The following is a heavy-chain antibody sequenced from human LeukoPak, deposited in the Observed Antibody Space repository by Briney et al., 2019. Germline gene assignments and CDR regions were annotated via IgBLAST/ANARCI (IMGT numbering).Heavy chain of an antibody. D-gene: IGHD3-10*01. CDR2: IYYSGST. J-gene: IGHJ6*02. Sequence: SETLSLTCTVSGGSISSYYWSWIRQPPGKGLEWIGYIYYSGSTNYNPSLKSRVTISVDTSKNQFSLKLSSVTAADTAVYYCARDHSYYFGSQTSTLDAWGQGTAVTVSS. V-gene: IGHV4-59*12. CDR1: GGSISSYY. CDR3: ARDHSYYFGSQTSTLDA.